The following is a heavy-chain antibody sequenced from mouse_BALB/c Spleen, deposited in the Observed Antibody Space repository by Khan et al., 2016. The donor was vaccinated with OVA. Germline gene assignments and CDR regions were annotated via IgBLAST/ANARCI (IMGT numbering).Heavy chain of an antibody. V-gene: IGHV1-4*01. CDR3: SRVGPYHGSYGAWFAY. J-gene: IGHJ3*01. CDR2: INPTNIYT. CDR1: GYTFTSYT. D-gene: IGHD2-10*01. Sequence: QVRLQQSGAELARPGASVKMSCKASGYTFTSYTIHGVKQRPGQGLEWIGYINPTNIYTNYNQKFRDKATLTADKSSRTAYMQLSSLTSEDAAVYYCSRVGPYHGSYGAWFAYWGQGTLVTVSA.